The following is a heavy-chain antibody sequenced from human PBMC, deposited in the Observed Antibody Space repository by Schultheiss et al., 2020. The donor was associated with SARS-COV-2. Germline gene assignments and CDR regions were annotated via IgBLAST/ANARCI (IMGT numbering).Heavy chain of an antibody. CDR3: ARAPIVVVPAAMWINWFDP. D-gene: IGHD2-2*01. Sequence: SETLSLTCTVSGGSISSGDYYWSWIRQPPGKGLEWIGYIYYSGSTYYNPSLKSRVTISVDTSKNQFSLKLSSVTAADTAVYYCARAPIVVVPAAMWINWFDPWGQGTLVTVSS. CDR2: IYYSGST. J-gene: IGHJ5*02. CDR1: GGSISSGDYY. V-gene: IGHV4-30-4*01.